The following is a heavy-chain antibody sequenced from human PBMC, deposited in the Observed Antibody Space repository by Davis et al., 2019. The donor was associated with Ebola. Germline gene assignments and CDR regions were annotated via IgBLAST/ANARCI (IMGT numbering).Heavy chain of an antibody. J-gene: IGHJ4*02. D-gene: IGHD2-2*01. Sequence: PGGSLRLSCAASGFKFSYAWMSWIRQAPGKGLVWVSRINPDGSFTDYADSVKGRFSISRDSTSNTLYLQMNGLRAEDTAVYYCARSSYQPDYWGQGTLVTVSS. CDR2: INPDGSFT. CDR3: ARSSYQPDY. V-gene: IGHV3-74*01. CDR1: GFKFSYAW.